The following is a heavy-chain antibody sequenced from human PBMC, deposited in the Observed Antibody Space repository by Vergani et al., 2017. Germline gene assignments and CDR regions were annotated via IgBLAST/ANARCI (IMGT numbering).Heavy chain of an antibody. Sequence: QVQVVQSGAEVKKSGASVKVSCKTSGYTFSNYYMHWVRQAPGQGLEWMGIINPRGGHTNYAQKFQGRVTMTRDTSTSTVYMELSSLRSEDTAIGYCARGDYGILTGYRYWGQGNLVTVSA. CDR2: INPRGGHT. D-gene: IGHD3-9*01. CDR1: GYTFSNYY. J-gene: IGHJ4*02. V-gene: IGHV1-46*03. CDR3: ARGDYGILTGYRY.